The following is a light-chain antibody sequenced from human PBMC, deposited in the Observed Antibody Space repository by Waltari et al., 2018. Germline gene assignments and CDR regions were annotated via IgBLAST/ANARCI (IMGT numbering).Light chain of an antibody. CDR3: AAWDDSLSGWV. CDR1: SSNIGSNY. V-gene: IGLV1-47*01. CDR2: RNN. J-gene: IGLJ3*02. Sequence: QSVLTQPPSASGTPGQRVTISCSGSSSNIGSNYVYWYQQLPGTAPKRLSYRNNQRPAGVPDGFSGSKSGTSASLAISGLRSEDEADYYCAAWDDSLSGWVFGGGTKLTVL.